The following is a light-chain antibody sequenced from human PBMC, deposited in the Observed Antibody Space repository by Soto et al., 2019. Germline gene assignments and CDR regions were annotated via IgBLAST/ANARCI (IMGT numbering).Light chain of an antibody. J-gene: IGLJ1*01. CDR2: EVR. CDR1: SSDVGGYNY. V-gene: IGLV2-14*01. CDR3: ISYTRSSTLGV. Sequence: QSALTQPASVSGSPGQSITISCTGTSSDVGGYNYVSLYQQHPGKAPKLMIYEVRNRPSGVSNRFSGSKSGNTASLTISGLQAEEEAAYYCISYTRSSTLGVFGTGTKVTVL.